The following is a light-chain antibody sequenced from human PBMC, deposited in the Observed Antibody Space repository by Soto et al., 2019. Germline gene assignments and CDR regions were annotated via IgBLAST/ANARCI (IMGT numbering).Light chain of an antibody. CDR2: SDN. J-gene: IGLJ2*01. Sequence: QFVLSQPPSASGTPGQRVTIACSGSSSNIGTHTVIWYQQLPGAAPRLLIYSDNQRPSGVPDRFSGSKSGTYASLAISGLQSEDEADYYCAAWDVSLVVFGGGTKLTVL. CDR3: AAWDVSLVV. CDR1: SSNIGTHT. V-gene: IGLV1-44*01.